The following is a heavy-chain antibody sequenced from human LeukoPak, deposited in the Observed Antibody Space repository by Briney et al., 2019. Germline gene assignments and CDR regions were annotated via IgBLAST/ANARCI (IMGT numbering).Heavy chain of an antibody. Sequence: GGSLRLSCAASGFTLSSYAMSWVRQGPGKGLEWVSAISVSGNTYHADSVKGRFTISRDSYKNTLYLQMNSLRAEDAAVYYCAKAPVTTCSGAYCYPFDYWGQGALVTVSS. CDR3: AKAPVTTCSGAYCYPFDY. D-gene: IGHD2-15*01. CDR2: ISVSGNT. CDR1: GFTLSSYA. J-gene: IGHJ4*02. V-gene: IGHV3-23*01.